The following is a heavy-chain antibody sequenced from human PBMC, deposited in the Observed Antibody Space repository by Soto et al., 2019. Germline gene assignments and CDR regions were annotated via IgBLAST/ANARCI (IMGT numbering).Heavy chain of an antibody. Sequence: QVHLVESGGGVVQSGGSLRLSCTPSGFTFRNYGLHWVRQAPGKGLEWVSLISYDGDHKYYTDSARGRFTVSRDNFKNTLALQMGSLRPEDTAVYYFVKKIMGYAAHSDAMDVCGQGTKGTVS. V-gene: IGHV3-30*18. CDR2: ISYDGDHK. CDR3: VKKIMGYAAHSDAMDV. D-gene: IGHD2-8*01. J-gene: IGHJ6*02. CDR1: GFTFRNYG.